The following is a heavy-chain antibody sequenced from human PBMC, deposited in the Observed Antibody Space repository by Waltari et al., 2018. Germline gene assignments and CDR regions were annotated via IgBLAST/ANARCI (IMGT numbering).Heavy chain of an antibody. CDR2: INPDGSSI. CDR1: GFSFSNYW. J-gene: IGHJ4*02. Sequence: EVQLVESGGGLVQPGGSLRLSCAASGFSFSNYWIHWVRQAPGKGLGWVSRINPDGSSISHADSVRGRFTITRDNAKNTLYLQMTSLRVDDTAVYYCTRATAVSFDYWGLGTLVTVSS. V-gene: IGHV3-74*01. CDR3: TRATAVSFDY. D-gene: IGHD6-19*01.